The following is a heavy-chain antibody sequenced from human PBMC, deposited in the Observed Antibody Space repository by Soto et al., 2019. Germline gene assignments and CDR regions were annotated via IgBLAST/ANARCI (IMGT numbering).Heavy chain of an antibody. CDR1: GFTFSSYA. V-gene: IGHV3-30*18. D-gene: IGHD3-10*01. Sequence: HPAGSLRLSCAASGFTFSSYAMGWVRQAPGKGLEWVAAITFDGINKYYADSVKDRFTVSRDNSKNTLYVQMNSLRAEDTAVYYCAKSNYYGSGNSYEGGLDVGPWGQGILVTVSS. J-gene: IGHJ5*02. CDR3: AKSNYYGSGNSYEGGLDVGP. CDR2: ITFDGINK.